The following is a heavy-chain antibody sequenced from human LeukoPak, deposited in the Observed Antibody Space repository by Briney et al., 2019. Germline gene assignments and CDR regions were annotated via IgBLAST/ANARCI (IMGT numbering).Heavy chain of an antibody. J-gene: IGHJ3*02. CDR1: GGSISSYY. D-gene: IGHD5-12*01. CDR2: IYYSGST. CDR3: ARRYSGYGNAFDI. Sequence: SETLSLTCTVSGGSISSYYWSWIRQPPGKGLEWIGYIYYSGSTNYNPSLKSRVTISVDTSKNQFSLKLSSVTAADTAVYYCARRYSGYGNAFDIWGQGTMVTVSS. V-gene: IGHV4-59*01.